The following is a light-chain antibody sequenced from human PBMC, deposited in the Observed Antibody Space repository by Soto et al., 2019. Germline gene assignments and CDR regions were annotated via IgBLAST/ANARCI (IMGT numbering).Light chain of an antibody. V-gene: IGKV3-15*01. CDR1: QSVISK. CDR2: AAS. CDR3: QQYNDWPS. J-gene: IGKJ1*01. Sequence: EVVMTQSPATLSVSPGERVTLSCRASQSVISKFAWYHQKPGQAPRLLIDAASSRATGIPARFSGSGSETDFTLTISSLQSEDFAVYYCQQYNDWPSFGQGTKVDIK.